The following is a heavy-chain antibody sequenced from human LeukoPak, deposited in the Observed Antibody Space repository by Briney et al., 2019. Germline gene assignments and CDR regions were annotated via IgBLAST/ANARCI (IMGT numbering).Heavy chain of an antibody. Sequence: SETLSLTCAVYGGSFSGYYWSWIRQPPGKGLECIGEINHSGSTNYNPSLKSRVTISVDTSKNQFSLKLSSVTAADTAVYYCASFGHPVLRYFDWLPRFDYWGQGTLVTVSS. D-gene: IGHD3-9*01. CDR2: INHSGST. V-gene: IGHV4-34*01. CDR3: ASFGHPVLRYFDWLPRFDY. J-gene: IGHJ4*02. CDR1: GGSFSGYY.